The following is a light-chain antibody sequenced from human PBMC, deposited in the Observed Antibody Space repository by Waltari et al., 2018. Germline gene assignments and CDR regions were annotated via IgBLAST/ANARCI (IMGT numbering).Light chain of an antibody. CDR3: QQYNNWPGT. Sequence: EIVMTQSPATLSVSPGDRAPLSCRASQSVSSNLACYQQIPGQAPRLLIYGASTRATGIPASFTGSGSGTEFTLTISSMQSEDIAVYYCQQYNNWPGTFGQGTKVEIK. CDR2: GAS. J-gene: IGKJ1*01. V-gene: IGKV3-15*01. CDR1: QSVSSN.